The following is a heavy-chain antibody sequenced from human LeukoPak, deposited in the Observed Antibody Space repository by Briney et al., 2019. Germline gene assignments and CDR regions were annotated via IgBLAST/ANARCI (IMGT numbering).Heavy chain of an antibody. V-gene: IGHV3-30*02. J-gene: IGHJ4*02. CDR3: AKEGYYYDILTGYYWSYYFDY. CDR2: IRYDGSNK. CDR1: GFTFSSYG. Sequence: GGSLRLSCAASGFTFSSYGMHWVRQAPGKGLEWVAFIRYDGSNKYYADSVKGRFTISRDNSKNTLYLQMNSLRAEDTAVYYCAKEGYYYDILTGYYWSYYFDYWGQGTLVTVSS. D-gene: IGHD3-9*01.